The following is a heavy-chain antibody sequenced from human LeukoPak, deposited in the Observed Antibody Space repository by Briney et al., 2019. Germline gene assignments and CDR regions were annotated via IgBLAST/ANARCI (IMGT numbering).Heavy chain of an antibody. CDR1: GFTFGDYA. Sequence: PGRSLRLSCTAPGFTFGDYAMSWFRQAPGKGLEWVGFIRSKAYGGTTEYAASVKGRFTISRDDSKSIAYLQMNSLKTEDTAVYYCTRSRGYGRFFNWFDPWGQGTLVTVSS. CDR2: IRSKAYGGTT. V-gene: IGHV3-49*03. J-gene: IGHJ5*02. D-gene: IGHD3-3*01. CDR3: TRSRGYGRFFNWFDP.